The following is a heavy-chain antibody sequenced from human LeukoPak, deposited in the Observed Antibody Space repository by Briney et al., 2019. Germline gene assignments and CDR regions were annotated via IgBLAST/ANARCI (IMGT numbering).Heavy chain of an antibody. CDR1: GGSISSGDYY. D-gene: IGHD3-10*01. CDR3: ARHQGSDGTGVGEYFDY. V-gene: IGHV4-39*01. Sequence: MTSETLSLTCTVSGGSISSGDYYWSWLRQPPGKGLEWIGSIYYSGSTYYNPSLKSRVTISVDTSKNQFSLKLSSVTAADTAVYYCARHQGSDGTGVGEYFDYWGQGTLVTVSS. J-gene: IGHJ4*02. CDR2: IYYSGST.